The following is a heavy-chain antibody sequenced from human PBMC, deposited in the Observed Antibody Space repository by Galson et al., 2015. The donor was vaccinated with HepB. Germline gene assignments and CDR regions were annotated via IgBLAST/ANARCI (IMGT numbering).Heavy chain of an antibody. Sequence: VKVSCKASGGTFSSYTISWVRQAPGQGLEWMGRIIPILGIANYAQKFQGRVTITADKSTSTAYMELSSLRSEDTAVYYCARANYDILTGYPAEAFDIWGQGTMVTVSS. CDR3: ARANYDILTGYPAEAFDI. V-gene: IGHV1-69*02. CDR2: IIPILGIA. J-gene: IGHJ3*02. CDR1: GGTFSSYT. D-gene: IGHD3-9*01.